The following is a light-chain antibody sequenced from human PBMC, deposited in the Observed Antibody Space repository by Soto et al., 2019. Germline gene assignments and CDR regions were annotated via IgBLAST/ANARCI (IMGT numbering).Light chain of an antibody. Sequence: EIVITQAPATLSVCPGEKATLSCRASQSVSSHLAWYQQKPGQAPKLHRYNPSTRGTGNPARFSGSGSGTAFTLTIRSLQSEDFAIYYCQQYDNWPLTFGGGTKVDIK. V-gene: IGKV3-15*01. CDR1: QSVSSH. CDR2: NPS. CDR3: QQYDNWPLT. J-gene: IGKJ4*01.